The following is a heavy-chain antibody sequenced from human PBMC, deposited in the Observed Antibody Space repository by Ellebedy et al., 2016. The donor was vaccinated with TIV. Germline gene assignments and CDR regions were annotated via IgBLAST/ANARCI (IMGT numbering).Heavy chain of an antibody. J-gene: IGHJ4*02. D-gene: IGHD1-7*01. CDR2: IWNDGSRQ. Sequence: PGGSLRLSCAASGFTFSNYIMHWVRQAPGKGLEWVSFIWNDGSRQYYADSVKGRFTISRDNSQNTLYLQMNSLRADDTAVYYCATEGVTGTTGDYWGQGTLVTVSS. V-gene: IGHV3-30*02. CDR1: GFTFSNYI. CDR3: ATEGVTGTTGDY.